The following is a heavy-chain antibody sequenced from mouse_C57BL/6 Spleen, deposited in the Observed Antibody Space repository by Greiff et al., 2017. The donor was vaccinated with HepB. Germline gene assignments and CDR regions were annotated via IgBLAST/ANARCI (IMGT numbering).Heavy chain of an antibody. Sequence: VQLQQPGAELVKPGASVKLSCKASGYTFTSYWMHWVKQRPGQGLEWIGMIHPNSGSTNYNEKFKSKATLTVDKSSSTAYMQLSSLTSVDSAVYYCAMGSSYDYAMDYWGQGTSVTVSS. CDR2: IHPNSGST. D-gene: IGHD1-1*01. CDR1: GYTFTSYW. CDR3: AMGSSYDYAMDY. J-gene: IGHJ4*01. V-gene: IGHV1-64*01.